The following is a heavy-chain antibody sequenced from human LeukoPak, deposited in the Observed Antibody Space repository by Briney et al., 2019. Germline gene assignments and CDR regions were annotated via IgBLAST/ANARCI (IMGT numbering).Heavy chain of an antibody. Sequence: GGSLRLSCATSGFKFNIYAMSWVRQAPGKGLEWVSVIYANDNTYYADSVKGRFTISRDNSKNTLYLQMNSLRAEDTAVYYCARDRGVVGCFDLWGRGTLVTVSS. J-gene: IGHJ2*01. CDR2: IYANDNT. D-gene: IGHD2-21*01. CDR3: ARDRGVVGCFDL. CDR1: GFKFNIYA. V-gene: IGHV3-66*03.